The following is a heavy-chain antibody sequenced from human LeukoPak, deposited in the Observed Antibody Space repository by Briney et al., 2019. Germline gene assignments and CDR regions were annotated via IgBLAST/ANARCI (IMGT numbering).Heavy chain of an antibody. J-gene: IGHJ5*02. V-gene: IGHV3-30*02. CDR3: ARDRKAYFGVVIYNRFDP. CDR1: GITFSSYG. D-gene: IGHD3-3*01. Sequence: GGSLRLSCAASGITFSSYGMHWVRQAPGKGLEWVAFIRYDGTNKYYADSVKGRFTISRDNSKNTLYLQMNSLRAEDTAVYYCARDRKAYFGVVIYNRFDPWGQGTLVTVSS. CDR2: IRYDGTNK.